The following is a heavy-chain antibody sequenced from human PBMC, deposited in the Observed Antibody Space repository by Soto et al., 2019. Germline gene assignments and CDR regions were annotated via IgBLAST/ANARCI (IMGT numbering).Heavy chain of an antibody. CDR3: ARVVVVIPPGYYYAMDV. CDR2: ITSSSDTI. J-gene: IGHJ6*02. D-gene: IGHD3-22*01. V-gene: IGHV3-48*02. Sequence: GGCLRSSWAASGFTFSSFNMNWVRQPPGRGLEWVAYITSSSDTIYYSDSVKGRFTISRDNGKNSLFLQMNSLRDEDTAVYYCARVVVVIPPGYYYAMDVWGQGTTVTVSS. CDR1: GFTFSSFN.